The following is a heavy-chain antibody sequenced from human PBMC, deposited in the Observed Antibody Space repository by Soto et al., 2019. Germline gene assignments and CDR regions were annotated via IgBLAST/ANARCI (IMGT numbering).Heavy chain of an antibody. J-gene: IGHJ5*02. V-gene: IGHV4-59*08. Sequence: SETLSLTCTVSGGSISSYYWSWIRQPPGKRLEWIGYIYYSGSTNYNPSLKSRVTISVDTSKNQFSLKLSSVTAADTAVYYCARHMGIAAAGWAFDPWGQGTLVTVS. D-gene: IGHD6-13*01. CDR1: GGSISSYY. CDR2: IYYSGST. CDR3: ARHMGIAAAGWAFDP.